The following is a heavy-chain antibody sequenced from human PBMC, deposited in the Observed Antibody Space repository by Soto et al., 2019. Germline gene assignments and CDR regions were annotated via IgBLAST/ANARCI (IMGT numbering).Heavy chain of an antibody. CDR2: IWYDGSNK. J-gene: IGHJ6*02. CDR1: GFTFSSYG. D-gene: IGHD5-18*01. Sequence: QVQLVESGGGVVQPGRSLRLSCAASGFTFSSYGMHWVRQAPGKGLEWVAVIWYDGSNKYYADSVKGRFTISRDNSKNTRYLQMNSLRAEDTAVYYCARARAYSEFLIYYYGMDVWGQGTTVTVSS. V-gene: IGHV3-33*01. CDR3: ARARAYSEFLIYYYGMDV.